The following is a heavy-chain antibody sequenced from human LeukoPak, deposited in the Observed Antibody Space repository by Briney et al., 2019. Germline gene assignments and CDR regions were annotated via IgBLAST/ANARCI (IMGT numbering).Heavy chain of an antibody. CDR2: ISSSGSTI. V-gene: IGHV3-48*03. CDR3: AGTDYGDYSWPPGMDV. CDR1: GFTFSSYE. J-gene: IGHJ6*02. D-gene: IGHD4-17*01. Sequence: GGSLRLSCAASGFTFSSYEMNWVRQASGKGLEWVSYISSSGSTIYYADSVKGRFTISRDNAKNSLYLQMNSLRAEDTAVYYCAGTDYGDYSWPPGMDVWGQGTTVTVSS.